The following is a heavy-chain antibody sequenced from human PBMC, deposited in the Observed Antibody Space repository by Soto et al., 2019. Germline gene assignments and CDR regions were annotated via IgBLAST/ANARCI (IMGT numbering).Heavy chain of an antibody. Sequence: SGPTLVNPTQTLTLTCTFSGFSLSTSGMCVSWIRQPPGKALEWLALIDWDDDKYYSTSLKTRLTISKDTSKNQVVLTMTNMELVDTATYYCARIPGAYCGWGYYSGMDVWGQGTTVTVSS. CDR3: ARIPGAYCGWGYYSGMDV. CDR1: GFSLSTSGMC. J-gene: IGHJ6*02. D-gene: IGHD2-21*01. CDR2: IDWDDDK. V-gene: IGHV2-70*01.